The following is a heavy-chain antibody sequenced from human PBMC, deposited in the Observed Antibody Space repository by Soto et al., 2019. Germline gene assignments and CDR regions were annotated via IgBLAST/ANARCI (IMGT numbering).Heavy chain of an antibody. CDR3: AHRRIGVSQWNYGDFDY. CDR1: GFSLSTSGVG. Sequence: QITLKESGPPLVKPTQTLTLTCTFSGFSLSTSGVGVGWVRQPPGEALEWLVFIYWDDDKRYSPSLRSRLTITKDTSKNQVVLTMTNVDPVDTATYFCAHRRIGVSQWNYGDFDYWGQGTLVTVSS. V-gene: IGHV2-5*02. D-gene: IGHD6-19*01. CDR2: IYWDDDK. J-gene: IGHJ4*02.